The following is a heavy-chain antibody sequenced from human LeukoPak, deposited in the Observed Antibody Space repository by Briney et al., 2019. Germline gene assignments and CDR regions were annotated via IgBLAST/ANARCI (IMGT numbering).Heavy chain of an antibody. D-gene: IGHD2-2*01. Sequence: ASVKVSCKASGYTFTSYDINWVRQATGQGLEWMGWMNPNSGNTGYAQKFQSRVTMTRNTSISTAYMELSSLRSEDTAVYYCAICRSTSLECRWGQGTLVTVSS. J-gene: IGHJ4*02. V-gene: IGHV1-8*01. CDR1: GYTFTSYD. CDR3: AICRSTSLECR. CDR2: MNPNSGNT.